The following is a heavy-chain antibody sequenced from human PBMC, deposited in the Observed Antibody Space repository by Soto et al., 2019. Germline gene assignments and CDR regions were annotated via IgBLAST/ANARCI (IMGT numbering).Heavy chain of an antibody. CDR3: ARAAAAGNYYYYYTMDV. J-gene: IGHJ6*02. CDR1: GFTFNSYV. Sequence: GGSLRLSCAASGFTFNSYVMTWVRQAPGQGLEWVSAISGSGGRTFYADSVKGRFTISRDKSKNTLLLQMNGLRAEDTAVYYCARAAAAGNYYYYYTMDVWGQGTTVTVSS. D-gene: IGHD6-13*01. CDR2: ISGSGGRT. V-gene: IGHV3-23*01.